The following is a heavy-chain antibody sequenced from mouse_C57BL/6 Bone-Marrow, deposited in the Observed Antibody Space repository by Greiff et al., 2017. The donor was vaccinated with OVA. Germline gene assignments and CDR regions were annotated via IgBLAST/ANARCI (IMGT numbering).Heavy chain of an antibody. CDR3: ARSDSVDY. J-gene: IGHJ2*01. CDR1: GYTFTSYW. Sequence: QVQLQQPGAELVKPGASVKLSCKASGYTFTSYWMQWVKQRPGQGLEWIGEIDPSDSYTNYNQKFKGKATLTVDTSSSTAYMQLSSLTSEDSAVYYCARSDSVDYWGQGTTLTVSS. V-gene: IGHV1-50*01. CDR2: IDPSDSYT.